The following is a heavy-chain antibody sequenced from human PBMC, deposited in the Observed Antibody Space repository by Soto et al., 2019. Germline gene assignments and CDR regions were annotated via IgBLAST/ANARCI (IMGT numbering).Heavy chain of an antibody. J-gene: IGHJ4*02. V-gene: IGHV3-30*04. D-gene: IGHD3-22*01. CDR2: ISHDGKIT. CDR1: GFTFSSHT. Sequence: QVQLVESGGGVVQPGKSLILSCATSGFTFSSHTMHWVRQAPGKGLEWVALISHDGKITFHADSVTGRFSISRDNSKNTLYLQMNSLRAEDTAVYYCVRTQFFIIVASGNYWGQGTLVTISS. CDR3: VRTQFFIIVASGNY.